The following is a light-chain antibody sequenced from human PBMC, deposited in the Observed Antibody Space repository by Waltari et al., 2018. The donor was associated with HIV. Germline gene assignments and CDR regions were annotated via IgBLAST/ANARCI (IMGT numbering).Light chain of an antibody. Sequence: QSMLTQPPSVSAAPGQRVTIPCSGSGSNIANNYISWYQQPPGTAPKLLISENNKRPSGIPDRFSGSKSGSSATLGITGLQTGDEANYYCGTWDSSQSAWVFGGGTRLTVL. J-gene: IGLJ3*02. CDR1: GSNIANNY. CDR3: GTWDSSQSAWV. CDR2: ENN. V-gene: IGLV1-51*02.